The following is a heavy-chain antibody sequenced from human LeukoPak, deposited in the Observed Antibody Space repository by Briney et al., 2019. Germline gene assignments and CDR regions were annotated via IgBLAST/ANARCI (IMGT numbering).Heavy chain of an antibody. D-gene: IGHD3-10*01. V-gene: IGHV4-4*02. CDR3: ARDLPGGSGSYGY. Sequence: PSGTLSLTCAVSGGSISNSNWWSWVRQPPGKGLEWIGEIYHSGSTNYNPSLKSRVTISVDTSKNQFSLKLSSVTAADTAVYYCARDLPGGSGSYGYWGQGTLVTVSS. CDR1: GGSISNSNW. CDR2: IYHSGST. J-gene: IGHJ4*02.